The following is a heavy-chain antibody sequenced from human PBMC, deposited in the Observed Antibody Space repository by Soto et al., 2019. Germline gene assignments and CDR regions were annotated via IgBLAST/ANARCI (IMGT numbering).Heavy chain of an antibody. Sequence: QVQLVQSGAEVREPGASVNVSCQASGYTFTSHYINWVRQTTGQGLQWMGWIRPDTGATGYAQMFQGRVTMPRDTSITTAYMELTSLTSEDTAVYYCARAPYHYGSGTYWVFWGQGTLVTVTS. D-gene: IGHD3-10*01. CDR2: IRPDTGAT. CDR3: ARAPYHYGSGTYWVF. V-gene: IGHV1-8*01. CDR1: GYTFTSHY. J-gene: IGHJ4*02.